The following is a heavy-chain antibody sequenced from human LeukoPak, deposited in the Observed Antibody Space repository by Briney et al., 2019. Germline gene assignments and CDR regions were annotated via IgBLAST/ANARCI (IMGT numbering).Heavy chain of an antibody. J-gene: IGHJ3*02. V-gene: IGHV1-18*01. D-gene: IGHD4-23*01. Sequence: ASVKVSCKASGYTFTSYGISWVRQAPGQGLEWMGWISAYNGNTNYAQKLQGRVTMTTDTSTSTTYMELSSLRSEDTAVYYCARAVVYDAFDIWGQGTMATVSS. CDR1: GYTFTSYG. CDR3: ARAVVYDAFDI. CDR2: ISAYNGNT.